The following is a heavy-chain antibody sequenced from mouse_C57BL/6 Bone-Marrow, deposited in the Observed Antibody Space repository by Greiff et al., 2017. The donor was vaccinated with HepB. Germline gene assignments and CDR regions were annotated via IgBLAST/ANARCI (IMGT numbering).Heavy chain of an antibody. CDR1: GYTFTSYW. CDR2: IYPGSGST. D-gene: IGHD2-13*01. Sequence: VQLQQPGAELVKPGASVKMSCKASGYTFTSYWITWVKQRPGQGLEWIGDIYPGSGSTNYNEKFKSKATLTVDKSSSTAYMQHSSLTSEDSAVYYGAKSNYYDDPAYWGQGTLVTVSA. J-gene: IGHJ3*01. V-gene: IGHV1-55*01. CDR3: AKSNYYDDPAY.